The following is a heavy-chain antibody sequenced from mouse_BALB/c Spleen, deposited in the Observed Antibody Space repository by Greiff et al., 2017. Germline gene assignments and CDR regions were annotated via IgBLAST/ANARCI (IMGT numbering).Heavy chain of an antibody. D-gene: IGHD2-2*01. CDR2: ISSGGST. J-gene: IGHJ1*01. Sequence: EVKVVESGGGLVKPGGSLKLSCAASGFTFSSFAMYWVRQTPEKRLEWVASISSGGSTYYPDSVKGRFTISRDNARNILYLQMSSLRSEDTAMYYCARGYGYDWYFDVWGAGTTVTVSS. CDR1: GFTFSSFA. V-gene: IGHV5-6-5*01. CDR3: ARGYGYDWYFDV.